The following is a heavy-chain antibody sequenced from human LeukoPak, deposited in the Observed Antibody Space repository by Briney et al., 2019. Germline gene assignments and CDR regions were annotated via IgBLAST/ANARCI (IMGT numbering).Heavy chain of an antibody. CDR3: ARNFPYYDILTGYTNWFDP. CDR2: INPNSGGT. J-gene: IGHJ5*02. Sequence: RASVKVSCKVSGYTFTGYYMHWVRQAPGQGLEWMGWINPNSGGTNYAQKFQGRVTMTRDTSISTAYMELSRLRSDDTAVYYCARNFPYYDILTGYTNWFDPWGQGTLVTVSS. V-gene: IGHV1-2*02. D-gene: IGHD3-9*01. CDR1: GYTFTGYY.